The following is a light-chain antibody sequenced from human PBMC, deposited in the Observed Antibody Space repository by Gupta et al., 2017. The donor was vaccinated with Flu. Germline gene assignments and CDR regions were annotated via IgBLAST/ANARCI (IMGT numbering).Light chain of an antibody. J-gene: IGKJ2*01. CDR3: QQCWGWPLT. Sequence: PAPLSLSPGESATLLVVSSQSVSSFVAWYQQKPGQAPSLLIYDASNRATGIPARFSGSGSGTDFTLTISSLESEDFAVYYCQQCWGWPLTFGEGARMEIK. CDR1: QSVSSF. CDR2: DAS. V-gene: IGKV3-11*01.